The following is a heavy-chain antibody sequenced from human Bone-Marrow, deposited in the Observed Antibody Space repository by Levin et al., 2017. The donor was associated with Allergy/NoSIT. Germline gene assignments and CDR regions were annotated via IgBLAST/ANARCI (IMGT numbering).Heavy chain of an antibody. CDR1: GFTVSTNY. CDR3: ARDSREVPGASCLRGFSGYAMDV. CDR2: IYSCGMT. Sequence: GGSLRLSCAASGFTVSTNYMNWVRQAPGRGLEWVSVIYSCGMTKTADSVKGRFTISRDTARNRVFLQMNSLRPEDTAVYYCARDSREVPGASCLRGFSGYAMDVWGQGTTVTVSS. V-gene: IGHV3-66*03. D-gene: IGHD3-10*01. J-gene: IGHJ6*02.